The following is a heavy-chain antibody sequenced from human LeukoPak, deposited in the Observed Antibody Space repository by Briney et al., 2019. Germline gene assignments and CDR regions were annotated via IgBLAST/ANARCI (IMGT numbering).Heavy chain of an antibody. CDR2: IYYSGST. CDR1: GGSISSYY. D-gene: IGHD3-9*01. J-gene: IGHJ4*02. Sequence: PSETLSLTCTVSGGSISSYYWSWIRQPPGKGLEWIGYIYYSGSTNYNPSLKSRVTISVDTSKNQFSLKLSSVTAADTAVYYCARDKWDDILTYRYFDYWGQGTLVTVSS. CDR3: ARDKWDDILTYRYFDY. V-gene: IGHV4-59*12.